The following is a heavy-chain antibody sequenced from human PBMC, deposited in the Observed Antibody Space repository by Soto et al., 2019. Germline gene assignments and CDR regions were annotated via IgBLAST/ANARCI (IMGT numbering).Heavy chain of an antibody. D-gene: IGHD3-10*02. Sequence: QVQLQESGPGLVKPSETLSLTCTVSGGSISSYYWSWIRQPPGKGLEWIGFIFYSGSTSYNPSLKSRVTISIDMSEYQFSLKLNSVISADTAVYYCASMIGDPVLSFDSWGQGTLVAVSS. V-gene: IGHV4-59*01. CDR2: IFYSGST. CDR3: ASMIGDPVLSFDS. J-gene: IGHJ5*01. CDR1: GGSISSYY.